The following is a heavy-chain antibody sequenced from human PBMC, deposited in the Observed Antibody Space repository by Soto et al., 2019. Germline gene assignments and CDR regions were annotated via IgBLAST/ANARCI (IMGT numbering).Heavy chain of an antibody. V-gene: IGHV3-64*04. CDR2: ISSNGGST. CDR1: GFTFSSYA. J-gene: IGHJ4*01. Sequence: GGSLRLSCSASGFTFSSYAMHWVRQAPGKGLEYVSAISSNGGSTYYADSVKGRFTISRDNSKNTLYLQMNSLRAEDTAVYFCARDRVVRGSGFTYFDYWGKGTLVTVSS. CDR3: ARDRVVRGSGFTYFDY. D-gene: IGHD3-10*01.